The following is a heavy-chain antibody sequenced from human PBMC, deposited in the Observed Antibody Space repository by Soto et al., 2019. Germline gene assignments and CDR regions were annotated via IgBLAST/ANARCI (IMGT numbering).Heavy chain of an antibody. CDR3: AHYRLVGDYIYYFDS. CDR1: GFSLSTSRVG. D-gene: IGHD4-17*01. Sequence: QITLKESGPTLVKPTQTLTLTCTFSGFSLSTSRVGVGWIRQPPGKALEWLALIYWDDDKRYSPSLKTRLTTTNDPSKNHVVLTTTNMSPVDAATYDCAHYRLVGDYIYYFDSWGQGTLVTVSS. V-gene: IGHV2-5*02. CDR2: IYWDDDK. J-gene: IGHJ4*02.